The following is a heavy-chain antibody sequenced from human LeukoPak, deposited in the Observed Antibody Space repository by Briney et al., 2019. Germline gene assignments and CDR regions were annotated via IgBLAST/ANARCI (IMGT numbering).Heavy chain of an antibody. D-gene: IGHD5-12*01. Sequence: SQTLSLTCTVSGGSISSGSYYWSWIRLPAGKGLEWIGRIYTSGSTNYNPSLKSRVTISVDTSKNQFSLKLSSVTAADTAVYYCARRGYSGYEDYWGQGTLVTVSS. CDR1: GGSISSGSYY. V-gene: IGHV4-61*02. CDR3: ARRGYSGYEDY. CDR2: IYTSGST. J-gene: IGHJ4*02.